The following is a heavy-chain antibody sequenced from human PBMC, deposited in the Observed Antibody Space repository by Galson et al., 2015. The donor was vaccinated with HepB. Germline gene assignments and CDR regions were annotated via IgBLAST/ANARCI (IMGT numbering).Heavy chain of an antibody. Sequence: SETLSLTCAVYGGSFSGYYWSWIRQPPGKGLEWIGEINHSGSTNYNPSLKSRVTISVDTSKNQFSLKLSSVTAADTAVYYCARGCRAVRGVKNWFDPWGQGTLVTVSS. CDR2: INHSGST. CDR1: GGSFSGYY. CDR3: ARGCRAVRGVKNWFDP. V-gene: IGHV4-34*01. J-gene: IGHJ5*02. D-gene: IGHD3-10*01.